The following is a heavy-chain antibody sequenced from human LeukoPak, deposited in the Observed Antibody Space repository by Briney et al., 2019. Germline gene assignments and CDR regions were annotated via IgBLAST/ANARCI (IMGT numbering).Heavy chain of an antibody. J-gene: IGHJ4*02. Sequence: GGSLRLSCAASGFTFSTYWMHWVRQAPGKGLVWVSRVNGDGSSTNYADSVKGRFTISRDNSKNTLYLQMNSLRAEDTAVYYCAKDPDYDSSGYSHFDYWGQGTLVTVSS. V-gene: IGHV3-74*01. D-gene: IGHD3-22*01. CDR1: GFTFSTYW. CDR3: AKDPDYDSSGYSHFDY. CDR2: VNGDGSST.